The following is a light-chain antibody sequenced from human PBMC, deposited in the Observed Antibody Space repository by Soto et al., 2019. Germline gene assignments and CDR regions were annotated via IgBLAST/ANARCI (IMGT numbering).Light chain of an antibody. CDR3: QYYGNSPLT. CDR1: QSVSSN. Sequence: EIVMTQSPATLSVSPGERATLSCRASQSVSSNLAWYQQKPGQAPRLLIYDASTRATGIPARFSGSGSGTDFTLTISRLEPEDFAVYYCQYYGNSPLTFGQGTKVDI. J-gene: IGKJ1*01. V-gene: IGKV3-15*01. CDR2: DAS.